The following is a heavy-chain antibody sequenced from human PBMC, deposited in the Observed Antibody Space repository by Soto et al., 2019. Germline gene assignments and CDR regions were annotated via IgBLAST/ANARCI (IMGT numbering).Heavy chain of an antibody. CDR3: ATEGYYGPGSYYNFDF. V-gene: IGHV1-24*01. CDR1: GYTLTELS. CDR2: FDPEDGET. J-gene: IGHJ4*02. Sequence: ASVKVSCKVSGYTLTELSMHWVRQAPGKGLEWMGGFDPEDGETIYAQKFQGRVTMTEDTSTDTAYMELSSLRSEDTAVYYCATEGYYGPGSYYNFDFRGQGTLVTVSS. D-gene: IGHD3-10*01.